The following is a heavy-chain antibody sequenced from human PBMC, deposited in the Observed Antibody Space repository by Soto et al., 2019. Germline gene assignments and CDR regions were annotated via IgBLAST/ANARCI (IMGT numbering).Heavy chain of an antibody. CDR1: GFTFVDYA. CDR3: TRVTATITSGH. J-gene: IGHJ4*02. D-gene: IGHD5-12*01. CDR2: IRSKAYGGTT. Sequence: GGSLRLSCTASGFTFVDYAMSWFRQAPGKGLEWVGFIRSKAYGGTTEYAASVKGRFTISRDDSKSIAYLQMNSLKTEDTAVYYCTRVTATITSGHWGQGTLVTVSS. V-gene: IGHV3-49*03.